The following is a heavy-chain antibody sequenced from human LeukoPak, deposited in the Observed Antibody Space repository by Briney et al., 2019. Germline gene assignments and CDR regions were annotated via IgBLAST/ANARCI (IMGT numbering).Heavy chain of an antibody. J-gene: IGHJ3*02. V-gene: IGHV1-46*01. CDR2: INPSGGST. Sequence: ASVKVSCKASGYTFTSYYMHWVRQAPGQGLEWMGIINPSGGSTSYAQKFQGRVTMTRDTSTSTVYMELSSLRSEDTAVYYCATDESLSWATGTTRAFDIWGQGTMVTVSS. D-gene: IGHD1-1*01. CDR3: ATDESLSWATGTTRAFDI. CDR1: GYTFTSYY.